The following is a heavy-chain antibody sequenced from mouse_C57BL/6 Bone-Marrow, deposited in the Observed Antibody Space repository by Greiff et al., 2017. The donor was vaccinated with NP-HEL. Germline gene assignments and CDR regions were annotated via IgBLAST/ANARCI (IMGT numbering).Heavy chain of an antibody. Sequence: VQLQQSGAELVKPGASVKLSCKASGYTFTSYWMHWVKQRPGQGLEWIGMIHPNSGSTNYNEKFKSKATLTVDKSSSTAYMQLSSLTSEDSAVDYCAREGAYGKDYWGQGTTLTVSS. CDR1: GYTFTSYW. J-gene: IGHJ2*01. CDR2: IHPNSGST. CDR3: AREGAYGKDY. V-gene: IGHV1-64*01. D-gene: IGHD2-1*01.